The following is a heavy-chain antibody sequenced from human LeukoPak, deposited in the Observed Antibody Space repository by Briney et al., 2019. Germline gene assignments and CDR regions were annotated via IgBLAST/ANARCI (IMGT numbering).Heavy chain of an antibody. Sequence: GGSLRLSCAASGFTINTNYMSWVPQAPGKGLEWVSGIYTGNSTIYADSVRGRFTISRDNSKNTFYLQMNSLRAEDTAVYYCVGYHSESPAPWGQGTLVTVSS. CDR2: IYTGNST. CDR3: VGYHSESPAP. CDR1: GFTINTNY. D-gene: IGHD3-10*01. J-gene: IGHJ5*02. V-gene: IGHV3-53*01.